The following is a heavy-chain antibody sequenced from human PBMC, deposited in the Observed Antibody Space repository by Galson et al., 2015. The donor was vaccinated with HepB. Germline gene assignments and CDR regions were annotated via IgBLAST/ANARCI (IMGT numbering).Heavy chain of an antibody. D-gene: IGHD4-17*01. Sequence: SLRLSCAASGFSVSSSHMTWVRQAPGKGLEWVSVIYRGGTTYYADSVRGRFTISRDNSKNTLYLQMNSLRAEDTAVYYCASNRGDYGDYYWGQGTLVTVSS. CDR3: ASNRGDYGDYY. CDR1: GFSVSSSH. V-gene: IGHV3-66*01. J-gene: IGHJ4*02. CDR2: IYRGGTT.